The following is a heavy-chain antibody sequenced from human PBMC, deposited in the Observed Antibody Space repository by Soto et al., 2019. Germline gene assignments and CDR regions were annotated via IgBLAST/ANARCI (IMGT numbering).Heavy chain of an antibody. CDR1: GSTFSSYR. CDR2: INKDGGER. Sequence: EVQLVESGGGLVQPGGSLRLSCAASGSTFSSYRMSWVRQAPGKGLEWVANINKDGGERHYVDSVKGRFTISRDNAKNSLLLQMNSLKAEDTAVYYCVRGGTGRWLDYLGLDVWGQGTTVTVS. CDR3: VRGGTGRWLDYLGLDV. D-gene: IGHD3-9*01. J-gene: IGHJ6*02. V-gene: IGHV3-7*03.